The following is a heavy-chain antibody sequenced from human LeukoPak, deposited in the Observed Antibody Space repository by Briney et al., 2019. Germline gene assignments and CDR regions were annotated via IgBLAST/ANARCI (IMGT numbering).Heavy chain of an antibody. CDR2: SNHSGST. V-gene: IGHV4-34*01. J-gene: IGHJ4*02. CDR3: ATPGIAGSYFFYY. CDR1: GRSFSGYY. D-gene: IGHD3-10*01. Sequence: ETQSLTCAVYGRSFSGYYWSWIRQPPGKWLEWIWESNHSGSTNYNPSLKSRVTISVDTSKNQFSLQLSSVTAADTAVYYCATPGIAGSYFFYYWGQGTLVTASS.